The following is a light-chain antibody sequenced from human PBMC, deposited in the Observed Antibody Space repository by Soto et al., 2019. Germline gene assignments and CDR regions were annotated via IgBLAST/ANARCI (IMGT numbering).Light chain of an antibody. J-gene: IGLJ3*02. CDR3: SSYAASNILL. CDR1: SSDVGDYNY. CDR2: EVS. V-gene: IGLV2-8*01. Sequence: QPVLTQPPSASGSPGQSVTISCTGTSSDVGDYNYVSWFQQHPGKAPKLIISEVSKRPSGVPDRFSGSKSGNTASLTVSGLQAEDEADYYCSSYAASNILLFGGGTKLTVL.